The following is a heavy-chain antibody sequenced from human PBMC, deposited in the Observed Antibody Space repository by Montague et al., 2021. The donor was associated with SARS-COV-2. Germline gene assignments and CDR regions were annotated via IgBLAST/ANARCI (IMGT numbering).Heavy chain of an antibody. CDR2: INHSGST. D-gene: IGHD3-22*01. CDR1: GGSFSGYS. CDR3: ARGPRITMIVVVITDIWFDP. J-gene: IGHJ5*02. V-gene: IGHV4-34*01. Sequence: SETLSLTCAVYGGSFSGYSWSWIRNPPGTGLEWIGKINHSGSTNYNPSLNSQITISVCTSKNKFALKLSSVTAAATAVYYRARGPRITMIVVVITDIWFDPWGQGTLVTVSS.